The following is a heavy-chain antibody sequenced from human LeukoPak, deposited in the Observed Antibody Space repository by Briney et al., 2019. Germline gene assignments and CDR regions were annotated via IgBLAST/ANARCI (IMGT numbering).Heavy chain of an antibody. V-gene: IGHV4-39*01. D-gene: IGHD5-18*01. Sequence: PSETLSLTCTVSGGSISSSSYYWGWIRQPPGKGLEWIGSIYYSGSTYYNPSLKSRVTISVDTSKNQFSLKLSSVTAADTAVYYCARRPAMATDYWGQGTLVTVSS. CDR2: IYYSGST. J-gene: IGHJ4*02. CDR1: GGSISSSSYY. CDR3: ARRPAMATDY.